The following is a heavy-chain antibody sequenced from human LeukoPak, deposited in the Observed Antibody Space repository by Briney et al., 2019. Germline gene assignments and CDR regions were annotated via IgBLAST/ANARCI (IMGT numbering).Heavy chain of an antibody. V-gene: IGHV4-30-4*02. J-gene: IGHJ1*01. CDR3: ARGGAARLHFQN. CDR2: IYYSGST. CDR1: GGSISSGDYY. Sequence: SETLSLTCTVSGGSISSGDYYWSWIRQPPGKGLEWIGYIYYSGSTYYNPSLRSRVTISVDTSKNQFSLNLNSVTAADTAVYYCARGGAARLHFQNWGQGTLVAVSS. D-gene: IGHD6-6*01.